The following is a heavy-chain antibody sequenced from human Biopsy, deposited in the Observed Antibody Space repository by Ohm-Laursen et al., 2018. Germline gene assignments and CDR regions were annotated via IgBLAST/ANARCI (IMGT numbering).Heavy chain of an antibody. CDR2: IYYSGST. CDR1: GGSISRSSYY. CDR3: ARQEFATSPLDY. D-gene: IGHD3-10*01. Sequence: TLSLTCTVTGGSISRSSYYWDWIRQPPGKGLEWIGSIYYSGSTYYNPSLKSRVTISADGPKNQFSLKLTSVTAADTAMYYCARQEFATSPLDYWGQGSLVTVSS. V-gene: IGHV4-39*01. J-gene: IGHJ4*02.